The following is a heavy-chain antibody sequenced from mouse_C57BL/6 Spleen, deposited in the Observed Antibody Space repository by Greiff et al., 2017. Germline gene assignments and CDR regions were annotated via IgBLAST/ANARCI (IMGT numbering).Heavy chain of an antibody. J-gene: IGHJ2*01. V-gene: IGHV10-1*01. D-gene: IGHD2-10*02. CDR2: IRSKSNNYAT. CDR3: VRQSYGTQYYFDY. Sequence: EVKVVESGGGLVQPKGSLKLSCAASGFSFNTYAMNWVRQAPGKGLEWVARIRSKSNNYATYYADSVKDRFTISRDDSESMLYLQMNNLKTEDTAMYYCVRQSYGTQYYFDYWGQGTTLTVSS. CDR1: GFSFNTYA.